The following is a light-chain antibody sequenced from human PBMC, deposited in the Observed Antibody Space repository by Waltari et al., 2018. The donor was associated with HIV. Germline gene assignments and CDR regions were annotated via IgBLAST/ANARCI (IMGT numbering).Light chain of an antibody. CDR1: QTFSRF. J-gene: IGKJ1*01. V-gene: IGKV1-39*01. Sequence: DIEMTQSPSSLSASVGDRVTITCRAIQTFSRFLNWYQQKPGKAPKILIYEGSTLQSGVTSRFGERGSGTDVYLSISSLQPEDFATYYCQQSNSRPWTFGPGTKVDIK. CDR2: EGS. CDR3: QQSNSRPWT.